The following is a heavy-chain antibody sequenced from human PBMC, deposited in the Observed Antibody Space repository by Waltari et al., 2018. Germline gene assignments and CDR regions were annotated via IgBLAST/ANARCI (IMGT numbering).Heavy chain of an antibody. J-gene: IGHJ4*02. V-gene: IGHV4-34*11. CDR2: IYYSGST. CDR1: GGSFSGYY. Sequence: QVQLQQWGAGLLKPSETLSLTCAVYGGSFSGYYWSWIRQPPGKGLEWIGYIYYSGSTNYNPSLKSRVTISVDTSKNQFSLKLSSVTAADTAVYYCARSHSSSWSLFYFDYWGQGTLVTVSS. D-gene: IGHD6-13*01. CDR3: ARSHSSSWSLFYFDY.